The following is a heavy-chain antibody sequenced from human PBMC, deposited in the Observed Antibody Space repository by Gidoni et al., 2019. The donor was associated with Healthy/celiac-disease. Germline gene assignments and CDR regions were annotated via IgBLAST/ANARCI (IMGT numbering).Heavy chain of an antibody. Sequence: EVQLVQSGAEVKKPGESLKISCKGSGYSFTSYWIGWVRQMPGKGLEWMGIIYPGDSDTRYSQSFQGQVTISADKSISTAYLQWSSLKASDTAMYYCARPYYYDSSGYHWYFDLWGRGTLVTVSS. CDR1: GYSFTSYW. CDR3: ARPYYYDSSGYHWYFDL. CDR2: IYPGDSDT. V-gene: IGHV5-51*01. D-gene: IGHD3-22*01. J-gene: IGHJ2*01.